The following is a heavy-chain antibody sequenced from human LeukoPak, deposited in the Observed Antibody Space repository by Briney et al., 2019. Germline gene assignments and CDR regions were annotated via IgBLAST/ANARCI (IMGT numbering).Heavy chain of an antibody. CDR2: IYHSGST. D-gene: IGHD3-22*01. Sequence: SGTLSLTCAVSGGSISSSNWWSWVRQPPGKGLEWIGEIYHSGSTNYNPSLKSRVTISVDKSKNQLSLKLSSVTAADTAVYYCAHTEYYYDSSGYSDAFDIWGQGTMVTVSS. CDR3: AHTEYYYDSSGYSDAFDI. CDR1: GGSISSSNW. V-gene: IGHV4-4*02. J-gene: IGHJ3*02.